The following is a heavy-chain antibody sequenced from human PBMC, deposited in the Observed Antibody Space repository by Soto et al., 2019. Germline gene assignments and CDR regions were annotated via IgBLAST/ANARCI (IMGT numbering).Heavy chain of an antibody. V-gene: IGHV3-23*01. CDR1: GYPFSTYA. J-gene: IGHJ4*02. CDR3: ALRKTGSYFDY. CDR2: ISGSGHDT. D-gene: IGHD1-26*01. Sequence: EVQLLNSGGGLVHTGGSLRLSCAASGYPFSTYAMSWVRRPPGKGLEWVSGISGSGHDTYYADSAQGRFTISRDNSKNTLYLQMDSLRAEDTAVYFCALRKTGSYFDYWGQGSLVTVSS.